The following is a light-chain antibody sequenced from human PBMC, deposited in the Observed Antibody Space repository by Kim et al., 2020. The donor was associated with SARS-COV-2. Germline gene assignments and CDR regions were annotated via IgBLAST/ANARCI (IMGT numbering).Light chain of an antibody. CDR2: QDS. V-gene: IGLV3-1*01. Sequence: SYSQTPPPTVSVSPGQTASITCSGDKLGDKYACWYQQKPGQSPVLVIYQDSKRPSGIPERFSGSNSGNTATLTISGTQAMDEADYYCQAWDSSTVVFGGGTQLTVL. CDR3: QAWDSSTVV. CDR1: KLGDKY. J-gene: IGLJ2*01.